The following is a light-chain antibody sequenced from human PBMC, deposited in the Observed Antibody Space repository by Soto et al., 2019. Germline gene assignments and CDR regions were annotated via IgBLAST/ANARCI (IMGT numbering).Light chain of an antibody. V-gene: IGKV3-20*01. CDR3: QQYGSSTPT. CDR1: QNVYNNY. Sequence: EIVLTQSPGTLSLSPGERATLSCRASQNVYNNYLAWYQQKPGQAPRLLINGASSRATGIPDRFSGSGSGTDFTLTISRLEPEDFAVYYCQQYGSSTPTFGGGNKVAI. J-gene: IGKJ4*01. CDR2: GAS.